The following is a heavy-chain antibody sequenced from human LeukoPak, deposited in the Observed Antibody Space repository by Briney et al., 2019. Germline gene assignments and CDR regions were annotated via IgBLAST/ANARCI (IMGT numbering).Heavy chain of an antibody. Sequence: ASVKVSCKASGGTFSSYAISWVRQAPGQGLEWMGRIIPILGIANYAQKFQGRVTITADKSTSTAYMELSSLRSEDTAVYYCARRNRWVDDRLHGYWFDPWGQGTLVTVSS. J-gene: IGHJ5*02. D-gene: IGHD1-1*01. CDR2: IIPILGIA. CDR1: GGTFSSYA. CDR3: ARRNRWVDDRLHGYWFDP. V-gene: IGHV1-69*04.